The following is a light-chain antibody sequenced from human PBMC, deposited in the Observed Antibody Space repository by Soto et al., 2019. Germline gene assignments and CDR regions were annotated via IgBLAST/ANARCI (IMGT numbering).Light chain of an antibody. Sequence: EIVMTPSPATLSVSPGERATLSCRASQSVSSNLAWYQQTPGQSPRLLIYGASTRATGIPARFSGSGSGTEFTLTISSMQSEDFAVYYCQQYNNWPITFGQGTRQEI. CDR2: GAS. V-gene: IGKV3-15*01. CDR1: QSVSSN. J-gene: IGKJ5*01. CDR3: QQYNNWPIT.